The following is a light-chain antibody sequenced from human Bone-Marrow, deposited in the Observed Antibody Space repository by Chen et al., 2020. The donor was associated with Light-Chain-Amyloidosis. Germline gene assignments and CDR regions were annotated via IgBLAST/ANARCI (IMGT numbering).Light chain of an antibody. CDR1: DLPTKY. Sequence: SYELTQPPSVSVSPGQTARITCSGDDLPTKYAYWYQQKPGQAPVLVRHRDTERPSGISERFSGSSSWTTATLTISGVQAEDEADYHCQSADSSGTYEVIFGGGTKLTVL. CDR3: QSADSSGTYEVI. CDR2: RDT. J-gene: IGLJ2*01. V-gene: IGLV3-25*03.